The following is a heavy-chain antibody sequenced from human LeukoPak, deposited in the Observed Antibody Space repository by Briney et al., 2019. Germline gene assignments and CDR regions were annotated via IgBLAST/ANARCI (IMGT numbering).Heavy chain of an antibody. J-gene: IGHJ5*02. CDR1: GGYISSGGYY. V-gene: IGHV4-31*03. CDR3: ARGRLSSRVRRVIAMNRWFDP. D-gene: IGHD3-10*01. Sequence: SETLSLTCTVSGGYISSGGYYWRWIRQHPGKGLEWIGYIYYSGSTYYNPSLKGRVTISVDTSKNQFSLKLSSVSSAEPAVYECARGRLSSRVRRVIAMNRWFDPWGQGTLVTVSS. CDR2: IYYSGST.